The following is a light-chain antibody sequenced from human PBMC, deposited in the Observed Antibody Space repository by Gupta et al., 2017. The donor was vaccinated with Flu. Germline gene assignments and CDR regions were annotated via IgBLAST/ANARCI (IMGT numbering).Light chain of an antibody. CDR3: LVYLGNGVSL. Sequence: QSFLTPEPSLSVSPGGTVTLPCDLSSGSVSSSLYPSWYQQTPGQPPRTLVYRTNWRAPGVPDRFSGSIRGGTAALTITVAQAIDESDYYWLVYLGNGVSLFGGWTRLTV. CDR2: RTN. CDR1: SGSVSSSLY. V-gene: IGLV8-61*01. J-gene: IGLJ2*01.